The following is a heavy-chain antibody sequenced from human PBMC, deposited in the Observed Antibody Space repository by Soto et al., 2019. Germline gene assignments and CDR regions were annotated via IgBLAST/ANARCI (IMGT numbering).Heavy chain of an antibody. CDR3: AKVTSFGVVIYYFDY. J-gene: IGHJ4*02. CDR1: GFIFSGSA. CDR2: IRSKGNNYAT. D-gene: IGHD3-3*01. Sequence: GGSLRLSCEASGFIFSGSAIHWVRQASGKGLEWVGRIRSKGNNYATAYAASVQGRFTISRDNSKNTLYLQMNSLRAEDTAVYYCAKVTSFGVVIYYFDYWGQGTLVTVSP. V-gene: IGHV3-73*01.